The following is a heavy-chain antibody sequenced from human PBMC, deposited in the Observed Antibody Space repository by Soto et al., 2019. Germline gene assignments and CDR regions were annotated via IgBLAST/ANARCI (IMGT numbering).Heavy chain of an antibody. V-gene: IGHV3-48*01. CDR1: GFTFSVYD. D-gene: IGHD3-22*01. CDR3: VRLYYYDPPGAFDI. CDR2: ISSRATTI. Sequence: GGSLRLSCAASGFTFSVYDMNWVRQAPGKGLEWVSHISSRATTIYYADSVKGRFTISRDNSKKTLYMQMNSLRAEDTAVYYCVRLYYYDPPGAFDIWGQGTMVTVSS. J-gene: IGHJ3*02.